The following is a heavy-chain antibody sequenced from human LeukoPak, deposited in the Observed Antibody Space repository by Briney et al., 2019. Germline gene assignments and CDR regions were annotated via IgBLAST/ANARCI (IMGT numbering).Heavy chain of an antibody. CDR2: IYPDDSDT. J-gene: IGHJ4*02. CDR3: ARLSGRVVCSAGSCYIDS. CDR1: GYSFTSYW. Sequence: GESLKISCKDSGYSFTSYWIGWVRQMPGKGLEWMGIIYPDDSDTRYSPSFQGQVTISADKSVNTAYLQWSSLKASDTAMYYCARLSGRVVCSAGSCYIDSWGQGTLVTVSS. D-gene: IGHD2-15*01. V-gene: IGHV5-51*01.